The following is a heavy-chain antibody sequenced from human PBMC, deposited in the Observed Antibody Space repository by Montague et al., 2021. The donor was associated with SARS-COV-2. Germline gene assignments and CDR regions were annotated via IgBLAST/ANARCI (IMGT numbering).Heavy chain of an antibody. J-gene: IGHJ3*01. Sequence: SLRLSCAASGFTFSTYWMFWVRQAPGKGLVWSSHINSDGSSTSYADSVEGRFTISRDNAKNTLYLQMNSLRVEDTAVYYCVRAPGGYSAFDLWGQGTMVTVSS. CDR3: VRAPGGYSAFDL. CDR1: GFTFSTYW. D-gene: IGHD1-26*01. V-gene: IGHV3-74*01. CDR2: INSDGSST.